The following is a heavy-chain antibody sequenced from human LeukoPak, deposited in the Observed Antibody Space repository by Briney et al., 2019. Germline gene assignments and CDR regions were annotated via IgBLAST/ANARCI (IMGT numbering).Heavy chain of an antibody. Sequence: PGGSLRLSCEASGFTFATYWMHWVRQAAGKGLVWVARINTDGYVTTYADSVRGRFTVSRDNAESTLYLQMNDLRPEDAAVYYCIRETHVGLHLEYWGQGTLATVAS. J-gene: IGHJ4*02. CDR3: IRETHVGLHLEY. CDR1: GFTFATYW. V-gene: IGHV3-74*03. D-gene: IGHD3-10*01. CDR2: INTDGYVT.